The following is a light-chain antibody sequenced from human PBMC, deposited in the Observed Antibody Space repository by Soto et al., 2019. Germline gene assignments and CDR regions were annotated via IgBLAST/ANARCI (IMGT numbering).Light chain of an antibody. CDR1: QSISSY. J-gene: IGKJ1*01. CDR2: AAS. V-gene: IGKV1-39*01. Sequence: DIPMTQSPSSLSASVGDRVTITCRASQSISSYLNWYQQKPGKAPTLLIYAASILQSGVPSRFSGSGSGTDFTLTISSLQPEDFATYYCQQSYSTPRTFGQGTKVEIK. CDR3: QQSYSTPRT.